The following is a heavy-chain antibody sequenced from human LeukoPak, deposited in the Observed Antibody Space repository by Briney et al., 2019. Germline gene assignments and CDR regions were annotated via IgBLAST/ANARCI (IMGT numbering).Heavy chain of an antibody. CDR2: IYHSGST. CDR3: ASWRLYYYYGMDV. J-gene: IGHJ6*02. V-gene: IGHV4-4*02. CDR1: GGSISSSNW. Sequence: SGTLSLTCAVSGGSISSSNWWSWVRQPPGKGLEWIGEIYHSGSTNYNPSLKSRVTISVDKSKNQFPLKLSSVTAAGTAVYYCASWRLYYYYGMDVWGQGTTVTVSS.